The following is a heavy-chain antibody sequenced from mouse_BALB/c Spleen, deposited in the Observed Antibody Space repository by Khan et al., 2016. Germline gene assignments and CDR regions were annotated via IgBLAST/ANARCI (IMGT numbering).Heavy chain of an antibody. CDR3: ERLHYYGRFAY. Sequence: EVKLLEPGGGLVQPGGSLKLSCAASGFDFSRYWMSWVRQAPGKGLEWIGQINPDSSTINYTPSLKDKFIISRDNAKTTLYLQMSTVRSEVLAVCYSERLHYYGRFAYWGQGTLVTVSA. CDR1: GFDFSRYW. CDR2: INPDSSTI. J-gene: IGHJ3*01. V-gene: IGHV4-1*02. D-gene: IGHD1-2*01.